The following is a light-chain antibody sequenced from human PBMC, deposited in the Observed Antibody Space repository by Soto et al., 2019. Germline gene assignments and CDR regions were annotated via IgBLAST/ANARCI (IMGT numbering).Light chain of an antibody. Sequence: DVVMTQSPLSLPVTLGQPASISCRASRSLVYSDGNSYLSWYHQRPGQSPRRLIYTASNRDSGXPXRXXGSGSCTDVPLEISRVEAEDVGIYYCMQGTHWPPYTFGQGTKLEIK. CDR2: TAS. CDR1: RSLVYSDGNSY. J-gene: IGKJ2*01. V-gene: IGKV2-30*01. CDR3: MQGTHWPPYT.